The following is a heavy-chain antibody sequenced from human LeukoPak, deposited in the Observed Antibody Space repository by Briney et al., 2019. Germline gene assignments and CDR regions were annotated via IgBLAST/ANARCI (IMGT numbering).Heavy chain of an antibody. Sequence: SETLSLTCTVSGGSISSYYWSWIRQPPGKGLEWIGYIYYSGSTNYNPSLKSRVTISVDTSKNQFSLKLSSVTAADTAVYYCARVFSSSWYPNFDYWGQGTLVTVSS. CDR2: IYYSGST. CDR3: ARVFSSSWYPNFDY. D-gene: IGHD6-13*01. J-gene: IGHJ4*02. CDR1: GGSISSYY. V-gene: IGHV4-59*01.